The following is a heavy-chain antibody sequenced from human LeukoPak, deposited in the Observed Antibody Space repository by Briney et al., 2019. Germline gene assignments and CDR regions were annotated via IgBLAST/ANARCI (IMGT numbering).Heavy chain of an antibody. CDR2: IYSGGTT. CDR1: GFIVTGNY. J-gene: IGHJ4*02. D-gene: IGHD1-26*01. V-gene: IGHV3-53*01. Sequence: GGSLRLSCAVSGFIVTGNYMTWVRLAPGKGLEWVSTIYSGGTTFYTDSVRGRFTISRDNSKNTLYLQMNSLKNEDTAVYYCVTEVSGSFPTWGQGTLVTVSS. CDR3: VTEVSGSFPT.